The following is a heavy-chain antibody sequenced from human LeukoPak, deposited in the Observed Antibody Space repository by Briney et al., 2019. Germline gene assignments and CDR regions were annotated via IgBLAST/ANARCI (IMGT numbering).Heavy chain of an antibody. CDR2: IIPIFGTA. CDR3: ARTGSGRWYMDV. CDR1: GGTFSSYA. Sequence: GASVKVSCKASGGTFSSYAISWVRQAPGQGLEWMGGIIPIFGTANYAQKFQGRVTITADESTSTAYMELSSLRSEDTAVYYCARTGSGRWYMDVWGKGTTVTISS. D-gene: IGHD3-10*01. J-gene: IGHJ6*03. V-gene: IGHV1-69*13.